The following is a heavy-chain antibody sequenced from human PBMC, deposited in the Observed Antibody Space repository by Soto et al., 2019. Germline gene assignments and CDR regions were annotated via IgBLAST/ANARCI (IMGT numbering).Heavy chain of an antibody. J-gene: IGHJ4*02. V-gene: IGHV3-9*01. CDR3: AKGPGRAISQPVFDY. Sequence: EVQLVESGGGLVQPGRSLRLSCAASGFTFDDYAMHWVRQAPGKGLEWVSGISWNSDTIGYAGSVKGRFTISRDNAKNYLYLQMNSLRAEDTALYYCAKGPGRAISQPVFDYWGQGTQVTVSS. CDR1: GFTFDDYA. D-gene: IGHD1-26*01. CDR2: ISWNSDTI.